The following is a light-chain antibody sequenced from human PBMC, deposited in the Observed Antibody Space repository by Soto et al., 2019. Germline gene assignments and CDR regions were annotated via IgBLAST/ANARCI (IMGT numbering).Light chain of an antibody. CDR1: QSISSW. CDR3: QHYNSYSEA. V-gene: IGKV1-5*01. Sequence: EIQMTQSPSTLSGSVGERATISCRASQSISSWLAWYQQKPGKAPKLLIYGASTLNTGVPARFSGSGSGTDFTLTISSLQPDDFATYYCQHYNSYSEAFGQGTKVDIK. J-gene: IGKJ1*01. CDR2: GAS.